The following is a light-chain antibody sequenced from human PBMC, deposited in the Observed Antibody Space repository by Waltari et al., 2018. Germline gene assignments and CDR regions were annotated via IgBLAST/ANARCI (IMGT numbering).Light chain of an antibody. CDR2: EVS. V-gene: IGLV2-14*01. CDR3: SSYTTSNTLPYV. J-gene: IGLJ1*01. CDR1: SSDVGGYNY. Sequence: QSALTQPASVSGSPGQSITISCTGTSSDVGGYNYVSWYQQQPGKAPKLMIYEVSNRPAGVSNRFAGSKSGNTASLTISGLQAEDETDYYCSSYTTSNTLPYVFGTGTRVTVL.